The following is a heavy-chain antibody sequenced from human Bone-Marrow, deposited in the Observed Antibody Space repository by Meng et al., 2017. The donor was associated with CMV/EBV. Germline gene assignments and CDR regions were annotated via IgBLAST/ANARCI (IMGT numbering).Heavy chain of an antibody. CDR2: IYHSGNT. J-gene: IGHJ5*02. Sequence: SETLSLTCTASGGSISNSTYYWDWIRQPPGKGLEWIGSIYHSGNTYYNPSLKSRVTISVDTSKNKFSLRLRSVTAADTAVYFCVRSRSWFDPWGQGTLVTVSS. D-gene: IGHD2-2*01. CDR1: GGSISNSTYY. CDR3: VRSRSWFDP. V-gene: IGHV4-39*07.